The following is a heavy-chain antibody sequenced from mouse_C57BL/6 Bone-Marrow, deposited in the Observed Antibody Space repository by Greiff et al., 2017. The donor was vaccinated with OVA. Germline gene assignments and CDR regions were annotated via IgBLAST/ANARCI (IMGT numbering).Heavy chain of an antibody. V-gene: IGHV1-39*01. CDR1: GYSFTDYN. D-gene: IGHD1-1*01. CDR3: AFYYGSSYRYFDV. CDR2: INPNYGTT. J-gene: IGHJ1*03. Sequence: FKLQQSGPELVKPGASVKISCKASGYSFTDYNMNWVKQSNGKSLEWIGVINPNYGTTSYNQKFKGKATLTVDQSSSTAYMQLNSLTSEDSAVYYCAFYYGSSYRYFDVWGTGTTVTVSS.